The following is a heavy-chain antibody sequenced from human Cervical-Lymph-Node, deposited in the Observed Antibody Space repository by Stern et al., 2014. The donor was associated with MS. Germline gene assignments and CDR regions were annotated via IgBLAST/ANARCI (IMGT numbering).Heavy chain of an antibody. CDR1: GFIVSSNY. J-gene: IGHJ3*02. V-gene: IGHV3-53*01. CDR3: ARDLVTRDAFDI. CDR2: IYSGGST. D-gene: IGHD2-21*02. Sequence: VQLVQSGGGLIQPGGSLRLSCAASGFIVSSNYMSWVRQAPGQGLEWVSVIYSGGSTNYADSVKGRFTISRDNSKNTLYLQMNSLRAEDTAVYYCARDLVTRDAFDIWGQGTMVTVSS.